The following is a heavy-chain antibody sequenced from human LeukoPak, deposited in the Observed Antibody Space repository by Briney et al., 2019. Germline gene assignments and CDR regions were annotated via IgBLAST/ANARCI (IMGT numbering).Heavy chain of an antibody. CDR3: ARVYDFWSGYNTSNWFDP. V-gene: IGHV1-69*13. D-gene: IGHD3-3*01. Sequence: GASVKVSCKASGGTFSSYAISWVRQAPGQGLEWMGGIIPIFGTANYAQKFQGRVTITADESTSTAYMELSSLRSEDTAVYYCARVYDFWSGYNTSNWFDPWGQGTLVTVSS. J-gene: IGHJ5*02. CDR1: GGTFSSYA. CDR2: IIPIFGTA.